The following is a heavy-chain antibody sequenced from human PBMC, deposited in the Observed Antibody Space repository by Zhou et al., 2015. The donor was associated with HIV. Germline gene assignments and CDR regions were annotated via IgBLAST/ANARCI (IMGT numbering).Heavy chain of an antibody. J-gene: IGHJ3*01. CDR3: ARSSGNYDFAFDV. D-gene: IGHD3-22*01. CDR2: FIPMFDIE. CDR1: GGTFSGSD. V-gene: IGHV1-69*04. Sequence: LMQSGTEVTKPGSSVKVSCKASGGTFSGSDISWVXQAPGQGLEWMGRFIPMFDIENHAQKFRGRLTLSADKSTGAAYMELSSLRSEDAAVYYCARSSGNYDFAFDVWGQGTRVIVSS.